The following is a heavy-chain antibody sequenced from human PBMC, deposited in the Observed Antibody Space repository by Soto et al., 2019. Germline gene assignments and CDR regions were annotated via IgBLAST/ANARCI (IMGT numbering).Heavy chain of an antibody. V-gene: IGHV1-3*01. D-gene: IGHD6-19*01. CDR2: INAGNGNT. Sequence: ASVKVSCKASGYTFTSYAMHWVRQAPGQRLEWMGWINAGNGNTKYSQKFQGRVTITRGTSASTAYMELSSLRSEDTAVYYCARIYSSGWTRPPYDYWGQGTLVTVSS. CDR3: ARIYSSGWTRPPYDY. J-gene: IGHJ4*02. CDR1: GYTFTSYA.